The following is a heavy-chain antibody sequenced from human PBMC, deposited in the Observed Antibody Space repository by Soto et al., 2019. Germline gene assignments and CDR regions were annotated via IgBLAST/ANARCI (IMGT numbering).Heavy chain of an antibody. CDR1: GFTFSSYS. V-gene: IGHV3-21*01. Sequence: EVQLVESGGGMVKPGGSLRLSCAASGFTFSSYSLNWVRQAPGKGLEWVSSISSTSTYIYYTDSMKGRFTISRDNAKNSLYLQMNSLRAEDTAVYYGAGADASGTPLLDLWGQGTLVTVSS. CDR2: ISSTSTYI. J-gene: IGHJ1*01. CDR3: AGADASGTPLLDL. D-gene: IGHD1-1*01.